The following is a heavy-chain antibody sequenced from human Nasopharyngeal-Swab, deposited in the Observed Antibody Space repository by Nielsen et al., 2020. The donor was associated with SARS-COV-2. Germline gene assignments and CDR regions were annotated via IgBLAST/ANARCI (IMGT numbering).Heavy chain of an antibody. V-gene: IGHV4-39*07. CDR3: ARDPQEERRTRGRVVIRPGTFDI. Sequence: WIRQPPGKGLEWIGGIYYSGSTYYNSSLKSRVTISVDTSKNQFSLKLTSVTAADTALYYCARDPQEERRTRGRVVIRPGTFDIWGQGTMVTVSS. J-gene: IGHJ3*02. CDR2: IYYSGST. D-gene: IGHD3-3*01.